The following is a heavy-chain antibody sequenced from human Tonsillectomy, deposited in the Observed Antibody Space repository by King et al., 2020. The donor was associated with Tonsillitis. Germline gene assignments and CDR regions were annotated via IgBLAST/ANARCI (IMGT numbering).Heavy chain of an antibody. CDR1: GGSISSSSYY. D-gene: IGHD6-19*01. CDR3: ARQVLAVAANNWFDP. V-gene: IGHV4-39*01. CDR2: IYYSGST. Sequence: LQLQESGPGLVKPSETLSLTCTVSGGSISSSSYYWGWIRQPPGKGLEWIGSIYYSGSTYYNPSLKSRVTISVDTSKNQFSLKLSSVTAADTAVYYCARQVLAVAANNWFDPGGQGTLVTVSS. J-gene: IGHJ5*02.